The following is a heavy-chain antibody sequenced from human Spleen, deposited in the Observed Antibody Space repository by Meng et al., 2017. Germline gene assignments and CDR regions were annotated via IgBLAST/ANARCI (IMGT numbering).Heavy chain of an antibody. CDR3: ARGPTTMAHDFDY. D-gene: IGHD4-11*01. Sequence: PQERGAGLLEPSEALCLTCAVYGGSFGDYYWSWIRQPPGKGLGWIGEINHSGSTNYNPSLESRATISVDTSQNNLSLKLSSVTAADSAVYYCARGPTTMAHDFDYWGQGTLVTVSS. CDR2: INHSGST. V-gene: IGHV4-34*01. J-gene: IGHJ4*02. CDR1: GGSFGDYY.